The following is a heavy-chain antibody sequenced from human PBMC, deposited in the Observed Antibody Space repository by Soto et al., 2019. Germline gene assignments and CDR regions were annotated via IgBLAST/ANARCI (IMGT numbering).Heavy chain of an antibody. CDR2: ISWKSGNI. D-gene: IGHD3-3*01. J-gene: IGHJ4*02. CDR1: GFTFDDYA. CDR3: AKGAVTSIFGYFDY. V-gene: IGHV3-9*01. Sequence: EVHLVESGGGLVQPGRSLRLSCTASGFTFDDYAMHWVRQVPGKGLERVSSISWKSGNIVYADSVKGRFTISRDSANNSLYLQMSSLRTEDTALYYCAKGAVTSIFGYFDYWGQGTLVTVSS.